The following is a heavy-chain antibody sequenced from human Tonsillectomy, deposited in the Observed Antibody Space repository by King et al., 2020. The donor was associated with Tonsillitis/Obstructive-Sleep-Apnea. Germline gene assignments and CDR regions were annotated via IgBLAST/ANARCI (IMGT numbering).Heavy chain of an antibody. Sequence: VQLVESGGDFVQPGGSLRLSCAASGFTFSSYSMNLVRQAPGKGLEWVLYIIGSSSTIYDADSVKGRFNISRDNAKNSLYLQMNSLRDEDTDMYYCARARGYCSSTSCPIGAFDIWGQGTMVTVSS. D-gene: IGHD2-2*01. V-gene: IGHV3-48*02. CDR2: IIGSSSTI. CDR3: ARARGYCSSTSCPIGAFDI. CDR1: GFTFSSYS. J-gene: IGHJ3*02.